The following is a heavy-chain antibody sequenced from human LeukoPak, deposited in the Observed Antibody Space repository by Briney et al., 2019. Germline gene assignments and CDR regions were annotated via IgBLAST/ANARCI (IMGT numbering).Heavy chain of an antibody. V-gene: IGHV3-53*01. CDR1: GFPVSSNF. Sequence: GGSLRLSCAVSGFPVSSNFMSWVRQAPGKGLQSVSIMFSGGTTDYADSVRGRFSISRDSSQNTVSLQMNSLRVEDTAVYYCAIFSLGRGFDYWGQGTLVTVSS. CDR2: MFSGGTT. CDR3: AIFSLGRGFDY. J-gene: IGHJ4*02. D-gene: IGHD1-26*01.